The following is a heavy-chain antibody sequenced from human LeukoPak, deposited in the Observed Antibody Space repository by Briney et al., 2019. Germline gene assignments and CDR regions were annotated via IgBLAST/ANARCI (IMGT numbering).Heavy chain of an antibody. Sequence: GGSLRLSCAASGLTVSSNYMSWVRQAPGKGLEWVSVIYSDDSTYYADSVRGRFTISGDNSKNTLYLQMNSLRAEDTAVYYCARDGRVGATRLNIWGQGTMVTVSS. CDR2: IYSDDST. J-gene: IGHJ3*02. V-gene: IGHV3-66*02. CDR1: GLTVSSNY. D-gene: IGHD1-26*01. CDR3: ARDGRVGATRLNI.